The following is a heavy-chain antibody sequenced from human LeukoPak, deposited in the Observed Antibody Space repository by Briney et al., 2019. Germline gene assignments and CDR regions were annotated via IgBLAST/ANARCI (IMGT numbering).Heavy chain of an antibody. CDR2: ISWNSGSI. Sequence: GGSLRLSCAASGFTFDDYGMHWVRQAPGKGLEWVSGISWNSGSIDYADSVKGRFTISRDNAKNSLYLQMNSLRAEDTAVYYCAKGDTAMVVELFDYWGQGTLVTVSS. CDR3: AKGDTAMVVELFDY. CDR1: GFTFDDYG. J-gene: IGHJ4*02. D-gene: IGHD5-18*01. V-gene: IGHV3-9*01.